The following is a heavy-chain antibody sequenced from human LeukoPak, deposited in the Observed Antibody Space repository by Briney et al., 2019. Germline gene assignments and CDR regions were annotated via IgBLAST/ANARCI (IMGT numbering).Heavy chain of an antibody. CDR1: GFTFSSYS. D-gene: IGHD2-15*01. CDR2: ISGSGGST. CDR3: AKGDIVVVVAATTIDY. V-gene: IGHV3-23*01. Sequence: GGSLRLSCAASGFTFSSYSMNWVRQAPGKGLEWVSAISGSGGSTYYADSVKGRFTISRDNSKNTLYLQMNSLRAEDTAVYYCAKGDIVVVVAATTIDYWGQGTLVTVSS. J-gene: IGHJ4*02.